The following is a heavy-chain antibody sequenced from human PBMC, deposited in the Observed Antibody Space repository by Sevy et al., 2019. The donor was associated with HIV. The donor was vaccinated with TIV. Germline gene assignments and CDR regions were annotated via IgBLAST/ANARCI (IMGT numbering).Heavy chain of an antibody. CDR3: ARDRPSGSFKEVDY. CDR1: GFTFSSYG. Sequence: GGSLRLSCAASGFTFSSYGMHWVRQAPGKGLEWVAVIWYDGSNKYYADSVKGRFTISRDNSKNTLYLQMNSLRAEDTAVYYCARDRPSGSFKEVDYWGQGTLVTVSS. D-gene: IGHD1-26*01. J-gene: IGHJ4*02. V-gene: IGHV3-33*01. CDR2: IWYDGSNK.